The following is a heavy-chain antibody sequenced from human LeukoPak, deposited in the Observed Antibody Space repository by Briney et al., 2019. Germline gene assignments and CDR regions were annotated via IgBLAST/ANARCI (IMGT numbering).Heavy chain of an antibody. Sequence: SVKVSCKASGGTFSSYAISWVRQAPGQGLEWMGGIIPIFGTANYAQKFQGRVTITADEATSTAYMELSSLRSEDTAVYYCARGPYMVRGPRGTYFDYWGQGTLVTVSS. J-gene: IGHJ4*02. CDR2: IIPIFGTA. D-gene: IGHD3-10*01. CDR3: ARGPYMVRGPRGTYFDY. CDR1: GGTFSSYA. V-gene: IGHV1-69*01.